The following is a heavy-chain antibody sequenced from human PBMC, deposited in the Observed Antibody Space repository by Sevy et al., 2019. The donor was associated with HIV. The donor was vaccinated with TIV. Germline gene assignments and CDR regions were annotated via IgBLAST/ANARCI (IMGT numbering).Heavy chain of an antibody. D-gene: IGHD7-27*01. V-gene: IGHV3-33*01. CDR3: ARATGNWGDDAFDI. Sequence: GGSLRLSCAASGFTFSSYGMHWVRQAPGKGLEWVAVIWYDGSNKYYANSGKGRFTISRDNSKNTLYLQMNSLRAEDTAVYYCARATGNWGDDAFDIWGQGTMVTVSS. CDR2: IWYDGSNK. J-gene: IGHJ3*02. CDR1: GFTFSSYG.